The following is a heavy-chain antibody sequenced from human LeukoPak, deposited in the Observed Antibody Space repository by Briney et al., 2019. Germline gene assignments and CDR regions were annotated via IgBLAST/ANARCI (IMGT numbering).Heavy chain of an antibody. CDR2: IYYSGST. D-gene: IGHD6-25*01. V-gene: IGHV4-59*01. J-gene: IGHJ3*02. CDR1: GGSISSYY. Sequence: PSETLSLTCTVSGGSISSYYWSWIRQPPGKGLEWIGYIYYSGSTNYNPSLKSRVTISVDTSKNQFSLKLSSVTAADTAVYYCARGGYDAFGIWGQGTMVTVSS. CDR3: ARGGYDAFGI.